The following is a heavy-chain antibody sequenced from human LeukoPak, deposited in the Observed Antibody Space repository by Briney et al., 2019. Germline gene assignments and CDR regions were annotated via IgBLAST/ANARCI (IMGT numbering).Heavy chain of an antibody. Sequence: GASVKVSCKASGGTFSSYAISWVRQAPGQGLEWMGGIIPIFGTANYAQKFQGRVTITADESTSTAYMELSSLRSEDTAVYYCASGARSRYDYVWGPKTNWFDPWGQGTLVTVSS. D-gene: IGHD3-16*01. CDR2: IIPIFGTA. CDR1: GGTFSSYA. J-gene: IGHJ5*02. V-gene: IGHV1-69*13. CDR3: ASGARSRYDYVWGPKTNWFDP.